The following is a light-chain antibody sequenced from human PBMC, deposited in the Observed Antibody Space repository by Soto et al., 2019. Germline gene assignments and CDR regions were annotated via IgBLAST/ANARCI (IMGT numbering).Light chain of an antibody. CDR3: QQRSSYIT. CDR2: DAS. V-gene: IGKV3-11*01. J-gene: IGKJ5*01. Sequence: DIVLTQSPATLSLLPGEWANLSCRASQSVGSSLAWYQHKAGQAPRLLLYDASHRATGIPARFSGSGSGTDFTLTISSLEPDDFAVYYCQQRSSYITFGQGTRLEI. CDR1: QSVGSS.